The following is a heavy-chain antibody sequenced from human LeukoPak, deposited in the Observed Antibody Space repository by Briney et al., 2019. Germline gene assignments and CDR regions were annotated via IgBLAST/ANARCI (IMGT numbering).Heavy chain of an antibody. CDR3: ARLLFRGVKPHRVLDY. D-gene: IGHD3-10*01. CDR2: IYYSGST. J-gene: IGHJ4*02. CDR1: GGSISSSSYY. Sequence: AETLSLTCTVSGGSISSSSYYWGWIRQPPGKGLEWIGSIYYSGSTYYNPSLKSRVTLSVDTSKNQFSLKLSSVTAADTAVYYCARLLFRGVKPHRVLDYWGQGTLVTVSS. V-gene: IGHV4-39*01.